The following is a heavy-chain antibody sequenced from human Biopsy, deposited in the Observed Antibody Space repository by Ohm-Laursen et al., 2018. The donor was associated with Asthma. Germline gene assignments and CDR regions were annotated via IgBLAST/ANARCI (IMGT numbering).Heavy chain of an antibody. V-gene: IGHV1-69*13. CDR3: ARKAGSCISRTCYSLDF. D-gene: IGHD2-2*01. CDR2: INSVFGTI. J-gene: IGHJ4*02. CDR1: GDTFNTYV. Sequence: GASVKVSCKSLGDTFNTYVIGWVRQAPGQGLEWMGGINSVFGTITYPQKFQDRVTITADDSTSTVYMELSSLRSEDTAVYYCARKAGSCISRTCYSLDFWGQGTLVTVSS.